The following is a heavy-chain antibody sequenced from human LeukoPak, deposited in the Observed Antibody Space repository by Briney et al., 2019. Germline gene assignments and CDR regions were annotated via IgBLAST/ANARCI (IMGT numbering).Heavy chain of an antibody. Sequence: SETLSLTCTVSGASITSDGHYWSWIRQPPGKGLEWIGYIYHNGNTYYTPSLKGRVTISVDMSNNQFSLNLRSVTAAATAVYSCARAQGWGLKYYFDYWGQGTLVTVSP. CDR1: GASITSDGHY. J-gene: IGHJ4*02. D-gene: IGHD1-26*01. V-gene: IGHV4-30-2*01. CDR2: IYHNGNT. CDR3: ARAQGWGLKYYFDY.